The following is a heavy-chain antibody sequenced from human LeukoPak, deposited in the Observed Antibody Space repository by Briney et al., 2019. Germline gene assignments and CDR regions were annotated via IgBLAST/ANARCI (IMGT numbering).Heavy chain of an antibody. CDR2: ISGSGGST. CDR1: GFTFSSYG. CDR3: AKGLLWFREFAC. V-gene: IGHV3-23*01. Sequence: GGSLRLSCAASGFTFSSYGMSWVRQAPGKGLEWVSSISGSGGSTYYADSVKGRFTISRDNSKNTLYLQRNRLRAEATAVYYCAKGLLWFREFACWGQGTLVTVSS. D-gene: IGHD3-10*01. J-gene: IGHJ5*01.